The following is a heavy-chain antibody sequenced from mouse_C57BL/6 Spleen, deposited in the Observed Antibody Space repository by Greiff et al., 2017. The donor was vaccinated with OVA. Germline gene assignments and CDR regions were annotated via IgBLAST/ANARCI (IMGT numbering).Heavy chain of an antibody. Sequence: EVQVVESGGGLVKPGGSLKLSCAASGFTFSSYAMSWVRQTPEKRLEWVATISDGGSYTYYPDNVKGRFTISRDNAKNNLYLQMSHLKSEDTAMYYCARGGTVVAEGFAYWGQGTLVTVSA. CDR3: ARGGTVVAEGFAY. V-gene: IGHV5-4*01. CDR2: ISDGGSYT. CDR1: GFTFSSYA. D-gene: IGHD1-1*01. J-gene: IGHJ3*01.